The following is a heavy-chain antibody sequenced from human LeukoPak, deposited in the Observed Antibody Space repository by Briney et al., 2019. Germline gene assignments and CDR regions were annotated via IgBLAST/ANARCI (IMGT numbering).Heavy chain of an antibody. V-gene: IGHV3-23*01. J-gene: IGHJ6*03. CDR2: VSGSAGRT. D-gene: IGHD2-8*02. CDR3: AKNRGHCVDGVCHNYYYMDV. Sequence: PGGPLRLSRAASGFTFSSFAMTWVRQAPGKGLEWVSTVSGSAGRTDYADSVKGRFTISGDNLKNTLYLQMNGLRAEDTAVYYCAKNRGHCVDGVCHNYYYMDVWGRGATVTVSS. CDR1: GFTFSSFA.